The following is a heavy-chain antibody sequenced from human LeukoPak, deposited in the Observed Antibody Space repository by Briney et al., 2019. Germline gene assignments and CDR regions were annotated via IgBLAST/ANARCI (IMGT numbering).Heavy chain of an antibody. J-gene: IGHJ6*03. CDR2: ISSSSSYI. V-gene: IGHV3-21*01. CDR1: GFTLSSHS. CDR3: ARDGAMGYYYYFMDV. D-gene: IGHD5-18*01. Sequence: GGSLRLSCAASGFTLSSHSMNWVRQAPGKGLEWVSSISSSSSYIYYADSVKGRFTISRDNSKYTVYLQMNSLSAEDTALYYCARDGAMGYYYYFMDVWGKGTTVTVSS.